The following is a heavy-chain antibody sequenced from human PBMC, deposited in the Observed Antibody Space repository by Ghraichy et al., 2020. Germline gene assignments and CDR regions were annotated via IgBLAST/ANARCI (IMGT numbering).Heavy chain of an antibody. V-gene: IGHV3-23*01. Sequence: GGSLRLSCTASGFTFSGSPMSWVRRAPGKGLEWVSAISGSGNSLYYADTVKGRFTISRDNPANTLFLDMSSLRVEDSAIYYCATDDASLESWGQGTLVTVSS. J-gene: IGHJ4*02. CDR3: ATDDASLES. CDR1: GFTFSGSP. CDR2: ISGSGNSL. D-gene: IGHD2-2*01.